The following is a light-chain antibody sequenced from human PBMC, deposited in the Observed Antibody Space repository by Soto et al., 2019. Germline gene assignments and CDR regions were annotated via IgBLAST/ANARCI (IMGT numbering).Light chain of an antibody. CDR2: GAS. CDR1: QSISTY. Sequence: DIQMTQSPSSLSASVGDRVTTTCRASQSISTYLHWYQQKPGEAPKLLIYGASTLQSGVPSRFSGSGSGTEFTLTISSLQPEDFASYYCQQLNSYLFTFGQGTRLEIK. CDR3: QQLNSYLFT. J-gene: IGKJ5*01. V-gene: IGKV1-9*01.